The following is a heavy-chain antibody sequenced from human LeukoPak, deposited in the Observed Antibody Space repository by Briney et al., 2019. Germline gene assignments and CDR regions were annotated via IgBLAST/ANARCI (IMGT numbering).Heavy chain of an antibody. CDR1: GGSISSGGYY. D-gene: IGHD1-1*01. CDR3: ARATLVSNAPAPPGFDY. CDR2: IYYSGST. Sequence: SETLSLTCTVSGGSISSGGYYWSWIRQHPGKGPEWIGYIYYSGSTYYNPSLKSRVTISVDTSKNQFSLKLSSVTAADTAVYYRARATLVSNAPAPPGFDYWGQGTLVTVSS. V-gene: IGHV4-31*03. J-gene: IGHJ4*02.